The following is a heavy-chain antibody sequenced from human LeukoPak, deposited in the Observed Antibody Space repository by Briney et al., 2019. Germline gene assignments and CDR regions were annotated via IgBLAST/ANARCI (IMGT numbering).Heavy chain of an antibody. V-gene: IGHV3-23*01. Sequence: PGGSLRLAWAASGFTFSSYAMSRGRQAPGKGVGWVSAFSGSGATTYSADSVKPRFTISRDNSKNTLYLQMTSLRAEDTAVYYCAKDHSSGWYHRSFDYWGQGTLVTASS. D-gene: IGHD6-19*01. CDR3: AKDHSSGWYHRSFDY. J-gene: IGHJ4*02. CDR2: FSGSGATT. CDR1: GFTFSSYA.